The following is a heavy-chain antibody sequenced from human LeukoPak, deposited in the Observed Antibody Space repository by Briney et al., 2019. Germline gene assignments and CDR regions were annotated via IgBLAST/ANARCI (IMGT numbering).Heavy chain of an antibody. J-gene: IGHJ4*02. D-gene: IGHD3-10*01. CDR1: GFTFNTDC. Sequence: VGSLRLSCAASGFTFNTDCISCGPQGPGEGLEWVANLKQDGSEEYCVDSVKGGFNIARDNAKNSLHLQINSLRAEDTAVYYCPRSRGPGDYWGKGNRVSV. CDR2: LKQDGSEE. V-gene: IGHV3-7*02. CDR3: PRSRGPGDY.